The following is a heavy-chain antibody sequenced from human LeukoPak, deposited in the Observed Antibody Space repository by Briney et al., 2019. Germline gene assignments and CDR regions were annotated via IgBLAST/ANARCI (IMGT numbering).Heavy chain of an antibody. J-gene: IGHJ6*04. V-gene: IGHV3-30*02. CDR2: IRNDGSNK. CDR3: AELGITMIGGV. CDR1: GFTFSSYG. D-gene: IGHD3-10*02. Sequence: PGGSLRLSCAASGFTFSSYGMHWVRQAPGKGLAWVAFIRNDGSNKYYADSVKGRFTISRDNAKNSLYLQMNSLRAEDTAVYYCAELGITMIGGVWGKGTTVTISS.